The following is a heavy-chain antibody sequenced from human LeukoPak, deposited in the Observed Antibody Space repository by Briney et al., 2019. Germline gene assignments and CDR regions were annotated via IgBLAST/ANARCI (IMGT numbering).Heavy chain of an antibody. V-gene: IGHV3-43D*03. J-gene: IGHJ3*02. CDR3: AKPYCSSTSCYRNDAFDI. CDR2: ISWDGGST. CDR1: GFTFDDYA. D-gene: IGHD2-2*01. Sequence: GGSLRLSCAASGFTFDDYAMHWVRQAPGKGLEWVSLISWDGGSTYYADSGKGRFTISRDNSKNSLYLQMNSLRAEDTALYYCAKPYCSSTSCYRNDAFDIWGQGTMVTVSS.